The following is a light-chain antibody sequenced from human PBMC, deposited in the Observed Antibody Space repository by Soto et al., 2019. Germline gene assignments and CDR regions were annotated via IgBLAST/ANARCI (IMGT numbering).Light chain of an antibody. CDR2: GAS. V-gene: IGKV3-20*01. CDR3: LQYGVPLWT. Sequence: EIALTQSPGTLSLSPGERATLSCRASQSVTANYLAWYQQKPVQAPRLLIYGASIGATGIPDRFSGSGSGTDFTLTISRLEPEDFAVYYCLQYGVPLWTFGQGTKVEIK. J-gene: IGKJ1*01. CDR1: QSVTANY.